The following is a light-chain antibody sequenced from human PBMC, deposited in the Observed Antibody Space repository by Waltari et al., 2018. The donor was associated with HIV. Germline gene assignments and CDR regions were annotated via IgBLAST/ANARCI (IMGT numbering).Light chain of an antibody. CDR3: QQRYTAPRT. CDR1: QNIRSN. J-gene: IGKJ1*01. V-gene: IGKV1-39*01. CDR2: AAS. Sequence: DIQMTQSPSSLSASVGDRVTITCRASQNIRSNLNWYQQKPGKAPNLLIYAASSLQSGVPSRFSRSGSGTDFTLTISSLQPEDFATYHCQQRYTAPRTFGQGTKV.